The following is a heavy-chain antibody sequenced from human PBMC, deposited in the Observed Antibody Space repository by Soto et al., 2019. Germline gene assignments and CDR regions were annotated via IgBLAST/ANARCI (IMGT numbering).Heavy chain of an antibody. Sequence: QVQLVESGGGVVQPGRSLRLSCAASGFTFSSYGMHWVRQAPGKGLEWVAVISYDGSNKYYADSVKGRFTISRDNSKNTLYLQMNSLRAEDTAVYYCAKDSRWYSSGWHFVAYWGQGTLVTVFS. J-gene: IGHJ4*02. V-gene: IGHV3-30*18. CDR3: AKDSRWYSSGWHFVAY. CDR2: ISYDGSNK. D-gene: IGHD6-19*01. CDR1: GFTFSSYG.